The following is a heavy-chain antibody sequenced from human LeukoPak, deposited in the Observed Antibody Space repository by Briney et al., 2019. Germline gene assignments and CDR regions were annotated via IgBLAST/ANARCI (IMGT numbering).Heavy chain of an antibody. CDR2: IKKDGSES. D-gene: IGHD3-16*01. CDR1: GFTFSTSW. CDR3: ARDDGFSCYSY. Sequence: GGSLRLSCAASGFTFSTSWMSWVRQVPGKGLEWVANIKKDGSESYYVDSVKGRFTISRDNAKNSLYLQMNSLTAEDTAIYYCARDDGFSCYSYWGQGTLVTVSS. V-gene: IGHV3-7*01. J-gene: IGHJ4*02.